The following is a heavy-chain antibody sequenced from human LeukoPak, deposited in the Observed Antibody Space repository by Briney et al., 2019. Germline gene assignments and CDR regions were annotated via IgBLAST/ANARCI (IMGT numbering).Heavy chain of an antibody. CDR2: ISHSGNT. Sequence: PSGTLSLTCTVSGGSISSHFWSWIRQPPGKELEWVGSISHSGNTYYNSSLKSRVTMSVDTSNNQFSLKLSSVTAADTAIYYCARHVGWRLGRWVDYWGQGALVTVSS. CDR3: ARHVGWRLGRWVDY. J-gene: IGHJ4*02. V-gene: IGHV4-59*08. D-gene: IGHD3-16*01. CDR1: GGSISSHF.